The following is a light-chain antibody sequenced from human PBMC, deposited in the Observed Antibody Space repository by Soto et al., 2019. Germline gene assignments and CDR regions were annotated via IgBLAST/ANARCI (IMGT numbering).Light chain of an antibody. CDR3: QQYGTSSVP. Sequence: EIELTQSPGTLSLSPGERATLSCRASQSISSSYFAWYQQKPGKAPRLLIYGASIRATGIPDRFSGSGFGTDFTLTISSLEPEDFAVYYCQQYGTSSVPFGPGTKVDIK. CDR2: GAS. V-gene: IGKV3-20*01. CDR1: QSISSSY. J-gene: IGKJ3*01.